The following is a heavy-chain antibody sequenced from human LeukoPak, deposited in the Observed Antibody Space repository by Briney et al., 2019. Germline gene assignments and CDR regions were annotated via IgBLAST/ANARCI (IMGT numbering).Heavy chain of an antibody. Sequence: GGSLRLSCAASGFTFSSYSMNWVRQAPEKGLEWVSSISSSSSYIYYADSVKGRFTISRDNAKSSLYLQMDSLRGEDTAVYYCTRGGASTSYYWFYWGQGTLVTVSS. J-gene: IGHJ4*02. CDR2: ISSSSSYI. D-gene: IGHD2-8*01. CDR1: GFTFSSYS. V-gene: IGHV3-21*04. CDR3: TRGGASTSYYWFY.